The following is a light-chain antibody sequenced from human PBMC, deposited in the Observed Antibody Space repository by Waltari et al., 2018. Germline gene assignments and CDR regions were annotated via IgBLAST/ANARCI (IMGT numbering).Light chain of an antibody. V-gene: IGKV4-1*01. CDR1: QSVLYSSHYNHY. CDR2: RAS. Sequence: DIVMNQSPDSLAVSLGERATFSCKSSQSVLYSSHYNHYLACHLQKSQQPPKLLIYRASTRESGFPDRFPGSLSGTDFTLTFSSLQAEDVAVYYAQQYYSAPFTFGPGTRLEVK. CDR3: QQYYSAPFT. J-gene: IGKJ3*01.